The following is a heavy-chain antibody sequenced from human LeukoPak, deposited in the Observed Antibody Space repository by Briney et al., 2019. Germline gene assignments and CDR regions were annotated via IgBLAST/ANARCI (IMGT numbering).Heavy chain of an antibody. CDR1: GFTFSSYG. V-gene: IGHV3-33*06. J-gene: IGHJ4*02. Sequence: PGRSLRLSCAASGFTFSSYGMHWVRQAPGKGLEWVAVIWYDGSNKYYADSVKGRFTISRDNSKNTLHLQMNSLRAEDTAVYYCAKLRGLRGGIFSLHDYWGQGTLVTVSS. CDR2: IWYDGSNK. CDR3: AKLRGLRGGIFSLHDY. D-gene: IGHD3-3*01.